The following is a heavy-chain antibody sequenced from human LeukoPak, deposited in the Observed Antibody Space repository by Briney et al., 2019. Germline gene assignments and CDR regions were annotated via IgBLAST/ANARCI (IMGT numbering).Heavy chain of an antibody. CDR3: ARTREEWPSSYYHVYYFDY. J-gene: IGHJ4*02. V-gene: IGHV3-21*01. Sequence: GGSLRLSCAASGFTFSSYSMNWVRQAPGKGLEWVSSISSSSSYIYYADSVKGRFTISRDNAKNSLYLQMNSLRAEDTAVYYCARTREEWPSSYYHVYYFDYWGQGTLVTVSS. CDR1: GFTFSSYS. D-gene: IGHD3-3*01. CDR2: ISSSSSYI.